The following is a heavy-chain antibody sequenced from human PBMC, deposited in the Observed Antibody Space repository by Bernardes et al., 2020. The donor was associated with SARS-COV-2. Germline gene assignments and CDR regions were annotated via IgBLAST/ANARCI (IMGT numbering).Heavy chain of an antibody. V-gene: IGHV3-64D*06. CDR3: VKADYKFFWPSSGVGGHFCDN. CDR2: ISSDGDNK. J-gene: IGHJ4*02. D-gene: IGHD6-19*01. CDR1: VFTFSSYS. Sequence: GGSLRLSCSASVFTFSSYSMHWVRQAPGKGLEYVSGISSDGDNKQYADSVEDRFTISRDNSKDTLYLQLTSLRLEDTAVYYWVKADYKFFWPSSGVGGHFCDNWGQGSLRTGSS.